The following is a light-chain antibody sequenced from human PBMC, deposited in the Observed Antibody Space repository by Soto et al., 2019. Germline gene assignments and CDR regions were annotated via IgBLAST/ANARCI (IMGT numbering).Light chain of an antibody. CDR3: QQSYSSLYT. Sequence: EIQMTQSPSSLSASVGERVTITCRASQIINTYLNWYQQKPGKPPKLLIFGASSLRSGIPSRFSGTGSGTEFTLTINSLQPDDFATYYCQQSYSSLYTFGQGTKLEIK. J-gene: IGKJ2*01. CDR2: GAS. CDR1: QIINTY. V-gene: IGKV1-39*01.